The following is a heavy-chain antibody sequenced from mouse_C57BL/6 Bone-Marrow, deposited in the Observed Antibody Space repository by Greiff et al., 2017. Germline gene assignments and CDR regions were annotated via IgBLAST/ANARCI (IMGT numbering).Heavy chain of an antibody. CDR3: ARDAFYDGYLYYAMDY. CDR1: GFTFSDFY. D-gene: IGHD2-3*01. Sequence: EVKLVESGGGLVQSGRSLRLSCATSGFTFSDFYMEWVRQAPGKGLEWIAASRNKANDYTTEYSASVKGRFIVSRDTSQSILYLQMNALRAEDTAIYYCARDAFYDGYLYYAMDYWVKEPQSPSPQ. J-gene: IGHJ4*01. V-gene: IGHV7-1*01. CDR2: SRNKANDYTT.